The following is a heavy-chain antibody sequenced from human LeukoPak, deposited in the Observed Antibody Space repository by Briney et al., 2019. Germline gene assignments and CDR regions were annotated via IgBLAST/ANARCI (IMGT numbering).Heavy chain of an antibody. J-gene: IGHJ6*02. Sequence: SETLSLTCTVSGGSISSSSYYWGWIRQPPGKGLEWIGSIYYSGSTYYNPSLKSRVTISVDTSKNQFSLKLSSVTAADTAVYYCAIGDIAVAGTGMDVWGQGTTVTVSS. CDR1: GGSISSSSYY. D-gene: IGHD6-19*01. CDR2: IYYSGST. CDR3: AIGDIAVAGTGMDV. V-gene: IGHV4-39*01.